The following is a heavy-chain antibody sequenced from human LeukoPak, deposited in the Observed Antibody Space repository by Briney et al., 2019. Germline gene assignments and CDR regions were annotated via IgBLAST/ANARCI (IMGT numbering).Heavy chain of an antibody. Sequence: ASVTVSFTASGYTFINYFIHWVRQAPGQGLEWMGLIDPSGGSTGYAQKFQGRITMTRDTSTNTVYMDLSSLQSEDTAVYYCARDKGNYYYGLDVWGQGTTVTVSS. CDR2: IDPSGGST. J-gene: IGHJ6*02. V-gene: IGHV1-46*01. CDR1: GYTFINYF. CDR3: ARDKGNYYYGLDV.